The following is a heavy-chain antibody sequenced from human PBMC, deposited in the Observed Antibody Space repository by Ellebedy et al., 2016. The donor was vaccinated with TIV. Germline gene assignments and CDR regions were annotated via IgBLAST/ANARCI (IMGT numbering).Heavy chain of an antibody. Sequence: MPSETLSLTCSVSGGSINNTNSYWGWIRQSPGKGLEWLGTIYNVGSTVYSPSLRGRVTLSADTSKNQFSLRLTSVTAADTAVYFCVRMTLVVVVSLGYVDFWGQGALVTVST. CDR2: IYNVGST. D-gene: IGHD2-21*01. J-gene: IGHJ4*02. CDR3: VRMTLVVVVSLGYVDF. CDR1: GGSINNTNSY. V-gene: IGHV4-39*01.